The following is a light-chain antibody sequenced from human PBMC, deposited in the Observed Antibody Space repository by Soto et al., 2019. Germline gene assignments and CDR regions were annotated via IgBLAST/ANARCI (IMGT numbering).Light chain of an antibody. CDR2: VTS. Sequence: QSALTQPAAVSGSPGQSITISCTGTSSDVGNYNLVSWYQQYPGKAPKLMIYVTSKRPSGVSNRFSGSKSGDTASLTISGLQAKDEADYYCTSFARGSTLVFGGGTKLTVL. CDR1: SSDVGNYNL. J-gene: IGLJ3*02. CDR3: TSFARGSTLV. V-gene: IGLV2-23*01.